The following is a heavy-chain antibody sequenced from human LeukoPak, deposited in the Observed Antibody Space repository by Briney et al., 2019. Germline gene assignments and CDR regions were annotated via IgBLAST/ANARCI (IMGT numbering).Heavy chain of an antibody. CDR3: ATSPGIAVAADI. Sequence: PSETLSLTCAVYGGSFSGYYWSWIRQPPGKGLEWIGEINHSGSTNYNPSLKSRVTISVDTSKNQFSLKLSSVTAADTAVYYCATSPGIAVAADIWGQGTMVTVSS. V-gene: IGHV4-34*01. D-gene: IGHD6-19*01. J-gene: IGHJ3*02. CDR1: GGSFSGYY. CDR2: INHSGST.